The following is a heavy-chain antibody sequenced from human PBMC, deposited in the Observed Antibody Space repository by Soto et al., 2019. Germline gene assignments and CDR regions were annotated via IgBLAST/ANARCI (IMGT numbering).Heavy chain of an antibody. J-gene: IGHJ6*02. CDR1: GFTFSSYA. D-gene: IGHD3-3*01. CDR3: AKDAPHYYDFWSGYFYYYYYGMDV. V-gene: IGHV3-30-3*01. CDR2: ISYDGSNK. Sequence: GGSLRLSCAASGFTFSSYAMHWVRQAPGKGLEWVAVISYDGSNKYYADSVKGRFTISRDNSKNTLYLQMNSLRAEDTAVYYCAKDAPHYYDFWSGYFYYYYYGMDVWGQGTTVTVSS.